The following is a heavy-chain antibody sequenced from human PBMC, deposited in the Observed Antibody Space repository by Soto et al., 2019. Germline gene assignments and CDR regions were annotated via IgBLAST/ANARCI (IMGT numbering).Heavy chain of an antibody. V-gene: IGHV1-8*01. CDR3: ARGGDFQLLSYFDC. D-gene: IGHD1-26*01. Sequence: GASVKVSCKASGYTFTSYDINWVRQATGQGLEWMGWMNPNSGHTYYSQRFQGRVIMTMDTSTSTAYMELRSLTSDDTAVYYCARGGDFQLLSYFDCWGQGTLVTGSS. J-gene: IGHJ4*02. CDR1: GYTFTSYD. CDR2: MNPNSGHT.